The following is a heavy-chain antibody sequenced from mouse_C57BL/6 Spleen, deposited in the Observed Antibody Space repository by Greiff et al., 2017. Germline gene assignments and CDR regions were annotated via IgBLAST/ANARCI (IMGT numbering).Heavy chain of an antibody. D-gene: IGHD2-5*01. V-gene: IGHV5-17*01. CDR1: GFTFSDYG. J-gene: IGHJ3*01. CDR2: ISSGSSTI. Sequence: EVQRVESGGGLVKPGGSLKLSCAASGFTFSDYGMHWVRQAPEKGLEWVAYISSGSSTIYYADTVKGRFTISRDNAKNTLFLQMTSLRSEDTAMYYCARVGYSNPGTWFAYWGQGTLVTVSA. CDR3: ARVGYSNPGTWFAY.